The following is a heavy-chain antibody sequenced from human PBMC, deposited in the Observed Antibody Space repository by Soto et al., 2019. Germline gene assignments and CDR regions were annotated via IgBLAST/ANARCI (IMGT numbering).Heavy chain of an antibody. CDR1: GFNFRSYG. Sequence: GGSLRLSCAASGFNFRSYGLSWVRQAPGKGLEWVSDISGSGSVTNYADSVKGRFTISRDNSNNTLTLQMDSLRAEDTAVYYCAKGGVGAARGYSDLWGQGTRVTGSS. J-gene: IGHJ4*02. CDR3: AKGGVGAARGYSDL. D-gene: IGHD3-3*01. V-gene: IGHV3-23*01. CDR2: ISGSGSVT.